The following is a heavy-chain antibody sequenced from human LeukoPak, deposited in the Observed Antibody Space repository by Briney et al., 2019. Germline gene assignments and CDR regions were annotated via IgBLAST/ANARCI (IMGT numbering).Heavy chain of an antibody. D-gene: IGHD6-25*01. CDR3: ARAAAGPVIDY. J-gene: IGHJ4*02. Sequence: SETLSLTCTVSGGSISSYYWSWIRQPPGKGLEWIGYIYYSGSTNYNPSLKSRVTISEDTSKNQFSLKLSSVTAADTAVYYCARAAAGPVIDYWGQGTLVTVSS. CDR1: GGSISSYY. CDR2: IYYSGST. V-gene: IGHV4-59*01.